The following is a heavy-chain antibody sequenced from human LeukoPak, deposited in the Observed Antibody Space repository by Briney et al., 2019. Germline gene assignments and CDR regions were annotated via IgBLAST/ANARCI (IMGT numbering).Heavy chain of an antibody. Sequence: GSSVKVSCKASGGTFSSYAISWVRQAPGQGLEWMGRIIPIFGTANYAQKFQGRVTITKDESTSTVYMELSSLTSDDTAVYYCARALVEMATICAFDIWGQGTMVTVSS. D-gene: IGHD5-24*01. J-gene: IGHJ3*02. CDR3: ARALVEMATICAFDI. CDR2: IIPIFGTA. CDR1: GGTFSSYA. V-gene: IGHV1-69*05.